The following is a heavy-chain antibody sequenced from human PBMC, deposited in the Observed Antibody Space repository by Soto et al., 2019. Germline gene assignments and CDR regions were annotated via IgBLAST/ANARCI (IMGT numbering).Heavy chain of an antibody. D-gene: IGHD2-2*01. J-gene: IGHJ4*02. V-gene: IGHV3-7*03. CDR2: IKQDGSEK. CDR1: GFTFRSYW. CDR3: ASRYLEYCSSASCSAPYDF. Sequence: GGSLRLSCAASGFTFRSYWMSWVRQAPGKGLEWVANIKQDGSEKYYVDSVKGRFTISRDNTKKSLYLQMNSLRAEDTAVYYCASRYLEYCSSASCSAPYDFWGQGTLVTVS.